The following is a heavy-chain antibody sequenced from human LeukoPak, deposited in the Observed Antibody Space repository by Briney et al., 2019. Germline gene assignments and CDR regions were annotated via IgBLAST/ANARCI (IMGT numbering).Heavy chain of an antibody. D-gene: IGHD5-18*01. CDR2: ISWNSGSI. V-gene: IGHV3-9*03. CDR1: GFTFDDYA. J-gene: IGHJ4*02. CDR3: AKEGGYSYGYYGLDY. Sequence: SLRLSCAASGFTFDDYAMHWVRQAPGKGLEWVSGISWNSGSIGYADSVKGRFTISRDNAKNSLYLQMNSLRAEDMALYYCAKEGGYSYGYYGLDYWGQGTLVTVSS.